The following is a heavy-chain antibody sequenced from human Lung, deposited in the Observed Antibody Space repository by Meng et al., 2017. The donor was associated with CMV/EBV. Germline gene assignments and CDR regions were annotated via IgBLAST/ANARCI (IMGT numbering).Heavy chain of an antibody. CDR3: ARGGNFDP. Sequence: QGRLVQSGLEMKKPWASGKVSCKASGYTFSTYTINWVRQAHGRGLEWMGWISTNTGTPTYTQGFTGRFVFSLDTSVSTAYLQINSLKAEDTAVYYCARGGNFDPWGQGTLVTVSS. CDR2: ISTNTGTP. V-gene: IGHV7-4-1*02. D-gene: IGHD2/OR15-2a*01. CDR1: GYTFSTYT. J-gene: IGHJ5*02.